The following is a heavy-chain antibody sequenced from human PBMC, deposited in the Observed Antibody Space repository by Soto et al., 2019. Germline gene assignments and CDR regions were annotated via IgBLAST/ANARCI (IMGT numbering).Heavy chain of an antibody. V-gene: IGHV1-8*01. CDR3: ARDHSGSCDY. J-gene: IGHJ4*02. CDR1: GYTFTSYD. CDR2: MNPNSGNT. D-gene: IGHD1-26*01. Sequence: QVQLVQSGAEVKKPGASVKVSCKASGYTFTSYDINWVRQATGQGLEWRGWMNPNSGNTGYAQKVQGRVXMPRXXXXXXXXXELIXLRSXXXAXYYCARDHSGSCDYWGQGTLVTV.